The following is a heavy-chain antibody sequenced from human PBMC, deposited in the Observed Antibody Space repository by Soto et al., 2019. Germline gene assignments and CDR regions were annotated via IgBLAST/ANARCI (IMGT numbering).Heavy chain of an antibody. Sequence: SETLSLTCAVYGGSFSCYYWSWIRQPPGKGLEWIGEINHSGSTNYNPSLKSRVTISVDTSKNQFSLKLSSVTAADTAVYYCARLSLSITIFGVVIKAWFDPWGQGTLVTVSS. J-gene: IGHJ5*02. CDR2: INHSGST. V-gene: IGHV4-34*01. CDR1: GGSFSCYY. CDR3: ARLSLSITIFGVVIKAWFDP. D-gene: IGHD3-3*01.